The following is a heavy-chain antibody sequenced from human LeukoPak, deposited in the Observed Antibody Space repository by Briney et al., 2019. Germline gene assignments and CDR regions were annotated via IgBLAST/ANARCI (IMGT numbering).Heavy chain of an antibody. CDR3: ARGRYSRHFDQ. Sequence: AGSLTLSCTASGFTFTSYGMNWVRQAPGKGLDWVSFIDTSGSYIYYGDSLKVRVTMSRYNAKHSLYLQMNGLRAEDTAVYYCARGRYSRHFDQRGQGTQVTVSS. J-gene: IGHJ4*02. CDR1: GFTFTSYG. D-gene: IGHD6-13*01. V-gene: IGHV3-21*01. CDR2: IDTSGSYI.